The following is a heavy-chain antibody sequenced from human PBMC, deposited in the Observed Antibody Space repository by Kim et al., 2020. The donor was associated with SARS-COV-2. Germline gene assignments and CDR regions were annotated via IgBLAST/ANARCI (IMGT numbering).Heavy chain of an antibody. J-gene: IGHJ4*02. Sequence: GGSLRLSCAASGFTFSSYGMHWVRQAPGKGLEWVAVISYDGSNKYYADSVKGRFTISRDNSKNTLYLQMNSLRAEDTAVYYCARDIRESERWLLVSYGYWGQGTLVTVSS. CDR2: ISYDGSNK. V-gene: IGHV3-33*05. D-gene: IGHD3-10*01. CDR1: GFTFSSYG. CDR3: ARDIRESERWLLVSYGY.